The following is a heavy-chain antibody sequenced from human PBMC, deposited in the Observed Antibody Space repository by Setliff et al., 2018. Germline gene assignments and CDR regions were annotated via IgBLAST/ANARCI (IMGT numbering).Heavy chain of an antibody. J-gene: IGHJ4*02. CDR1: GYTLSSYY. CDR2: INPGGGSS. CDR3: ARAGLAAANTKGLLEF. D-gene: IGHD6-13*01. V-gene: IGHV1-46*01. Sequence: ASVKVSCKASGYTLSSYYMHWVRQAPGQGPEWMGIINPGGGSSSHAQKFQGRVTMTRDVSTSTVYFELNSLTSEDTVVYYCARAGLAAANTKGLLEFWGQGTLVTVSS.